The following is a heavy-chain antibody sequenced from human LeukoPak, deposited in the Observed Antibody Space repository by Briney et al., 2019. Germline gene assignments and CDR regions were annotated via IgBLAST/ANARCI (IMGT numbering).Heavy chain of an antibody. D-gene: IGHD3-9*01. CDR3: ARGFAIDSLFGD. V-gene: IGHV3-7*01. Sequence: GGSLRLSCAASRFTFSSYWMSWVRQAPGKGLEWGANIKKDGSEKYYVDSVKGRFTISRDNAKNSLCLQTKGLMANDMAVYYCARGFAIDSLFGDWGQGTLVTVSS. CDR1: RFTFSSYW. CDR2: IKKDGSEK. J-gene: IGHJ4*02.